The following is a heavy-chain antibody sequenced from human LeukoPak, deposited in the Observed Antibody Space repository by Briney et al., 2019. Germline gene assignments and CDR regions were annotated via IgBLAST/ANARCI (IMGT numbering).Heavy chain of an antibody. V-gene: IGHV4-30-4*08. J-gene: IGHJ4*02. CDR3: ARQVGLELIDY. CDR1: GVSISSGDYY. Sequence: SETLSLTCTVSGVSISSGDYYWSWIRQPPGKGLEWIGYIYYSGSTYYNPSLKSRVTISVDTSKIQFSLKLSSVTAADTAVYYCARQVGLELIDYWGQGTLVTVSS. D-gene: IGHD1-7*01. CDR2: IYYSGST.